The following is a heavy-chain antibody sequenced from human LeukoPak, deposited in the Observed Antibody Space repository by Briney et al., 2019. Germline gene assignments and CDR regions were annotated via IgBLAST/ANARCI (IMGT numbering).Heavy chain of an antibody. CDR2: IRGGGGSA. Sequence: GGSLRLSCTASGFTFSAYAMMWVRQAPGKGPEWVSAIRGGGGSAFYADSVKGRFTISRDNSKYTLSLQMNSLRAGDTAVYYCARDPNGDYIGAFDMWGPGTMVTVSS. CDR1: GFTFSAYA. D-gene: IGHD4-17*01. J-gene: IGHJ3*02. V-gene: IGHV3-23*01. CDR3: ARDPNGDYIGAFDM.